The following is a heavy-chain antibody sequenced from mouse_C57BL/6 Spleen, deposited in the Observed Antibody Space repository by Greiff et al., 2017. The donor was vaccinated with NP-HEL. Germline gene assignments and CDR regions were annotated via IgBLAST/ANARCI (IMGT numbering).Heavy chain of an antibody. CDR1: GFTFSSYA. V-gene: IGHV5-4*01. D-gene: IGHD1-3*01. Sequence: EVQLQESGGGLVKPGGSLKLSCAASGFTFSSYAMSWVRQTPEKRLEWVATISDGGSYTYYPDNVKGRFTISRDNAKNNLYLQMSHLKSEDTAMYYCAREGVKLAWFAYWGQGTLVTVSA. CDR3: AREGVKLAWFAY. CDR2: ISDGGSYT. J-gene: IGHJ3*01.